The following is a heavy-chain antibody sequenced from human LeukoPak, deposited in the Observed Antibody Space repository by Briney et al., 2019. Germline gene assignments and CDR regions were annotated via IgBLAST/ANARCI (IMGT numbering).Heavy chain of an antibody. CDR1: GYTLTELS. CDR3: ARAVPYGSGSYPGDY. Sequence: ASVKVSCKVSGYTLTELSMHWVRQAPGKGLEWMGGFDPEDGETIYAQRFQGRVTITRDTSASTAYMELSSLRSEDTAVYYCARAVPYGSGSYPGDYWGQGTLVTVSS. CDR2: FDPEDGET. V-gene: IGHV1-24*01. D-gene: IGHD3-10*01. J-gene: IGHJ4*02.